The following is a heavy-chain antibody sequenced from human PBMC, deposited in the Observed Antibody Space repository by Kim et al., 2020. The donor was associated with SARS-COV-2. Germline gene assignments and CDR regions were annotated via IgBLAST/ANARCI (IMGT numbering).Heavy chain of an antibody. V-gene: IGHV1-3*01. D-gene: IGHD6-19*01. Sequence: SQKFQGRVTITRDTSASPAYMELSSLRSEDTAVYYCARLNPRLAGGFDPWGQGTLVTVSS. J-gene: IGHJ5*02. CDR3: ARLNPRLAGGFDP.